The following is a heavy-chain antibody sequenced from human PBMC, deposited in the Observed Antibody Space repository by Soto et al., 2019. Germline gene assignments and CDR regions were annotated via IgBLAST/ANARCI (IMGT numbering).Heavy chain of an antibody. V-gene: IGHV4-61*01. J-gene: IGHJ4*02. CDR3: AQDSYDYVSGTHHFAQN. D-gene: IGHD3-16*01. CDR1: GDSVTNDYFY. Sequence: PXETLSLTCTVSGDSVTNDYFYWSWIRQPPGKGLEWIGYIYYTGSTNYNPSLKSRVTISVDTSKDQFSLKLFSVTTADTAVYYCAQDSYDYVSGTHHFAQNWGRGTLVTVSS. CDR2: IYYTGST.